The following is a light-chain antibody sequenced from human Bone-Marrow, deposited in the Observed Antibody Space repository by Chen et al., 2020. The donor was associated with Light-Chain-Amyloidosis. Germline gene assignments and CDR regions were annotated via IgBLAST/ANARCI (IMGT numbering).Light chain of an antibody. Sequence: SYVLTQPSSVSVAPGQTATIACGGNNIGSTSVHWYQQTPGQAPLLVVYDHSERPSGIPERLSGSNSGNTATLTISRVEAGDEADYYCQVWDRSSDRPVFGGGTKLTVL. CDR1: NIGSTS. J-gene: IGLJ3*02. CDR3: QVWDRSSDRPV. CDR2: DHS. V-gene: IGLV3-21*02.